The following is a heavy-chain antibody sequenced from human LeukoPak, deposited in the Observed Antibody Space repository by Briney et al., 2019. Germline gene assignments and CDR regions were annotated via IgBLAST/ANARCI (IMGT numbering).Heavy chain of an antibody. CDR1: GYTFTSYD. V-gene: IGHV1-8*01. J-gene: IGHJ4*02. CDR3: ARSSVVVRRRTDY. CDR2: MNPNSGNT. D-gene: IGHD2-15*01. Sequence: GASVKVSCKASGYTFTSYDIHWVRQAPGQGLEWMAWMNPNSGNTGYAQKFQGRVTMTRSTSVSTAYMELSNLTSEDRAVYYCARSSVVVRRRTDYWGQGTLVTVSS.